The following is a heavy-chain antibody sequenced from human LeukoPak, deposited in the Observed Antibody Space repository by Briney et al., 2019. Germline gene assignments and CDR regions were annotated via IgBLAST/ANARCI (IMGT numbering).Heavy chain of an antibody. CDR2: IYYSGST. J-gene: IGHJ5*02. CDR3: AKSLYGSGSYYNWFDP. Sequence: PSETLSLTCTVSGGSISSYYWSWIRQPPGKGLEWIGYIYYSGSTNYNPSLKSRVTISVDTSMNQFSLKLSSVTAADTAVYYCAKSLYGSGSYYNWFDPWGQGTLVTVSS. D-gene: IGHD3-10*01. V-gene: IGHV4-59*12. CDR1: GGSISSYY.